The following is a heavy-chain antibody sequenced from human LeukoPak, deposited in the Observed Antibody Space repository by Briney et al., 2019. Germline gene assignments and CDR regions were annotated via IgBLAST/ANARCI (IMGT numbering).Heavy chain of an antibody. V-gene: IGHV3-9*01. CDR3: CGTRYYYYYYMDV. CDR2: ISWNSGSI. Sequence: PGGSLRLSCTVSGFTVSSNSMSWVRQAPGKGLEWVSGISWNSGSIGYADSVKGRFTISRDNAKNSLYLQMNSLRAEDTALYYCCGTRYYYYYYMDVWGKGTTVTISS. D-gene: IGHD1-26*01. CDR1: GFTVSSNS. J-gene: IGHJ6*03.